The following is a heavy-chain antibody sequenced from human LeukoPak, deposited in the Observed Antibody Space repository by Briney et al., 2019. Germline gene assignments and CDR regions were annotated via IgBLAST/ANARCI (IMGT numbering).Heavy chain of an antibody. V-gene: IGHV4-59*04. J-gene: IGHJ4*02. Sequence: PSETLSLTCTVSGGSISSYYWSWIRQPPGKGLEWIGSMYYSGSTYYNPSLKSRVTISVDTSEIQFSLKLNSVTAADTAVYYCVGSGWNGGPFDSWGQGTLVTVSS. CDR3: VGSGWNGGPFDS. CDR1: GGSISSYY. CDR2: MYYSGST. D-gene: IGHD6-19*01.